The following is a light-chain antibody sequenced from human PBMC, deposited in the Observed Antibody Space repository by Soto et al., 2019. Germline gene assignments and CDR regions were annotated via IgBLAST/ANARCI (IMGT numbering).Light chain of an antibody. V-gene: IGLV4-69*01. CDR1: SGHSSYA. Sequence: QSVLTQSPSASASLGASVKLTCTLSSGHSSYAIAWHQQQPEKGPRYLMKLNSDGSHSKGDGIPDRFSGSSSGAERYLTISSLHSEDEADYYRQTSGTGTHVVFGGGTKLTVL. J-gene: IGLJ2*01. CDR2: LNSDGSH. CDR3: QTSGTGTHVV.